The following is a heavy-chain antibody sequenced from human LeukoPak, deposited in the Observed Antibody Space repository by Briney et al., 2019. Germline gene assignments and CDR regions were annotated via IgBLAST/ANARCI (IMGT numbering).Heavy chain of an antibody. J-gene: IGHJ6*04. Sequence: GGSLRLSCAASGFTFSSYSMNWVRQAPGKGLEWVSSIRSSRSYIYYAYSVKGRFTITRDNAKNSLYLQMNSLRAEDTAVYYCARDVLDYDILTGYYGRGMDVWGKGTTVTVSS. CDR2: IRSSRSYI. D-gene: IGHD3-9*01. CDR1: GFTFSSYS. CDR3: ARDVLDYDILTGYYGRGMDV. V-gene: IGHV3-21*01.